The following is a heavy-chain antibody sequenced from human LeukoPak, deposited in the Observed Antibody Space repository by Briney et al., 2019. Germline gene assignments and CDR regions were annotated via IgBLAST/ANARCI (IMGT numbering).Heavy chain of an antibody. CDR2: IIHIGSTA. J-gene: IGHJ2*01. CDR3: ARSRDRDGYNSAYWYCDL. D-gene: IGHD5-24*01. CDR1: GCTFSSNA. Sequence: GASVRLSCTASGCTFSSNAISWVRQAPGQGLEWMGDIIHIGSTADYEQTLKGRFTIYTDNSKSPPYLEMSSLRSEDTAVYYCARSRDRDGYNSAYWYCDLWGRGTVVTVSS. V-gene: IGHV1-69*05.